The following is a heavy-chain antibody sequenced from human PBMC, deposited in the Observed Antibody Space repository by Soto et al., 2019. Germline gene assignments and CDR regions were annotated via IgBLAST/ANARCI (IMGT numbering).Heavy chain of an antibody. Sequence: QVRLEQSGAEVKQPGASVKVSCKASGYRFIDYGITWVRQAPGQGLEWMGWTSYYNGNTHYGKKFQARVTMTTDTSTRTAYMELKSLRSDDTAVYFCAREGYYSVSGTYSPPRYYGMDAWGQGTTVTVSS. J-gene: IGHJ6*02. CDR1: GYRFIDYG. CDR2: TSYYNGNT. CDR3: AREGYYSVSGTYSPPRYYGMDA. V-gene: IGHV1-18*01. D-gene: IGHD3-10*01.